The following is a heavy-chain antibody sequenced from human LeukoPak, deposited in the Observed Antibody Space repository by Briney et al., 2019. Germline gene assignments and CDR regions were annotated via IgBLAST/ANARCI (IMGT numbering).Heavy chain of an antibody. J-gene: IGHJ4*02. V-gene: IGHV4-34*01. Sequence: SETLSLTCTVSGGSINSYYWMCIRQPPGMGLVCLGEINHSGSTNYNPSLKHRVTISVHTSKNQCTLKLSSVTAADTAVYYCASLRERSYYARGFDYWGQEPLVTVPP. CDR3: ASLRERSYYARGFDY. CDR2: INHSGST. D-gene: IGHD1-26*01. CDR1: GGSINSYY.